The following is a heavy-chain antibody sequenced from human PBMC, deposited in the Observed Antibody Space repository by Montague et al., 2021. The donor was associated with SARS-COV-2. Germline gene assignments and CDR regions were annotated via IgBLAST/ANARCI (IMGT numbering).Heavy chain of an antibody. Sequence: SETLSLTCNISGGPIRNYYWSWIRQPAGKGLEWIGRIYSSGSINYNPSLKTRITLSVDTSKNQLSLRLNSVTAADTAVYCCARNPGESYGMDVWGQGTTVTVSS. CDR2: IYSSGSI. CDR1: GGPIRNYY. CDR3: ARNPGESYGMDV. D-gene: IGHD3-16*01. J-gene: IGHJ6*02. V-gene: IGHV4-4*07.